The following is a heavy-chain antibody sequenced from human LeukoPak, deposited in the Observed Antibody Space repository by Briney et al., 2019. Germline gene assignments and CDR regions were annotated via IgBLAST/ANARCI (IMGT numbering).Heavy chain of an antibody. V-gene: IGHV1-69*05. CDR1: GGTFSSYA. D-gene: IGHD2-15*01. J-gene: IGHJ6*03. CDR2: ITPIFGTA. CDR3: ARDRVVAANYYYYMDV. Sequence: GASVKVSCKASGGTFSSYAISWVRQAPGQGLEWMGRITPIFGTANYAQKFQGRVTITTDESTSTACMELSSLRSEDTAVYYCARDRVVAANYYYYMDVWGKGTTVTVSS.